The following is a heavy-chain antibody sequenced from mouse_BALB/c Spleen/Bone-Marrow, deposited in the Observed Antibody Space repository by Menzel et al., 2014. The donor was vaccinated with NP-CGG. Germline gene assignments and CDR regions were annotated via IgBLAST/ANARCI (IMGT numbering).Heavy chain of an antibody. CDR2: INSNGGST. Sequence: EVQRVESGGGLVQPGGSLKLSCAASGFTFSSYGMSWVRQTPDKRLELVATINSNGGSTYYPDSVEGRFTISRDNAKNTLYLQMSSLKSEDTAMYYSGLRNAMDYWGQGTSVTVSS. D-gene: IGHD6-5*01. CDR1: GFTFSSYG. V-gene: IGHV5-6-3*01. J-gene: IGHJ4*01. CDR3: GLRNAMDY.